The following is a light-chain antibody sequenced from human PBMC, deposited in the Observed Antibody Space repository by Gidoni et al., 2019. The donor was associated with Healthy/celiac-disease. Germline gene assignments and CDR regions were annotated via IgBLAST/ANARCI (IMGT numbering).Light chain of an antibody. J-gene: IGKJ5*01. CDR2: GAS. V-gene: IGKV3-15*01. CDR3: QQYNNWPIT. Sequence: EIVMPQSPATLSVSPGERAPLPCRASQSVSSNLAGYQQKPGQAPRLLIYGASTRATGIPARFSGSGSGTEFTLTISSLQSEDFAVYYCQQYNNWPITFGQGTRLEIK. CDR1: QSVSSN.